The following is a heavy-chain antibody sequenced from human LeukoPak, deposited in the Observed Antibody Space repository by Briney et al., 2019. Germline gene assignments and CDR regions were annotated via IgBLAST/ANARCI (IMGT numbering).Heavy chain of an antibody. D-gene: IGHD3-10*01. J-gene: IGHJ4*02. CDR2: ISYDGSNK. CDR1: GFTFSSYS. Sequence: GGSLRLSCAASGFTFSSYSMNWVRQAPGKGLEWVAVISYDGSNKYYADSVKGRFTISRDNSKNTLYLQMNSLRAEDTAVYYCARDPQGSGSYYPYFDYWGQGTLVTVSS. CDR3: ARDPQGSGSYYPYFDY. V-gene: IGHV3-30-3*01.